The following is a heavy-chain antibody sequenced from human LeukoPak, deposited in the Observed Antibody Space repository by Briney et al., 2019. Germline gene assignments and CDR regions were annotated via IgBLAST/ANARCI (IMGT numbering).Heavy chain of an antibody. CDR2: ISYDGSNK. CDR3: VKGDAFDI. Sequence: GRSLRLSCAASGFTFSSYGMHWVRQAPGKGLEWVAVISYDGSNKYYADSVKGRFTISRDNSKNTLYLQMNSLRAEDTAVYYCVKGDAFDIWGQGTMVTVSS. J-gene: IGHJ3*02. CDR1: GFTFSSYG. V-gene: IGHV3-30*18.